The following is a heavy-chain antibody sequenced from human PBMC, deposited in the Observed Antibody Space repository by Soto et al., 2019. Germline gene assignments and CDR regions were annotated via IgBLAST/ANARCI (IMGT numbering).Heavy chain of an antibody. V-gene: IGHV4-59*01. J-gene: IGHJ6*02. Sequence: SETLSLTCTVSGGSISPYYWSWVRQPPGKGLEWIGYIFYDGNTTYNPSLKSRVAISLDASKSQFSLKLSSGTTADTAVYYCGRSRPPSDYVLDVRGQGTTVTASS. CDR3: GRSRPPSDYVLDV. CDR1: GGSISPYY. CDR2: IFYDGNT.